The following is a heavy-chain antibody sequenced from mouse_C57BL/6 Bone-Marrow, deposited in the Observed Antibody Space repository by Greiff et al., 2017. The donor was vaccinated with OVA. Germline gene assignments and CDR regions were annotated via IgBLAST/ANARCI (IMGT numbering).Heavy chain of an antibody. Sequence: EVKLVESVAELVRPGASVKLSCTASGFNIKNTYMHWVKQRPEQGLEWIGRIDPANGNTKYAPKFQGKATITADTSSNTAYLQLSSLTSEDTAIYYCAYYYYGSKGYFDVWGTGTTVTVSS. CDR2: IDPANGNT. CDR1: GFNIKNTY. D-gene: IGHD1-1*01. V-gene: IGHV14-3*01. CDR3: AYYYYGSKGYFDV. J-gene: IGHJ1*03.